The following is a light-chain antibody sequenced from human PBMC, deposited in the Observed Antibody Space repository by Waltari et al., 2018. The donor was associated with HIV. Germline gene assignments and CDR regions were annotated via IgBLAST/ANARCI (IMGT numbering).Light chain of an antibody. Sequence: EIVLTQSPATLSLSPGERAPLSCRASPSVGRYLAWYQQKPGQAPRLLIYDASNRATGIPDRFSGSGSGTDFTLTISTLEPEDFAVYYCHHRGNWPLYTFGQGTNLEIK. CDR3: HHRGNWPLYT. CDR1: PSVGRY. CDR2: DAS. J-gene: IGKJ2*01. V-gene: IGKV3-11*01.